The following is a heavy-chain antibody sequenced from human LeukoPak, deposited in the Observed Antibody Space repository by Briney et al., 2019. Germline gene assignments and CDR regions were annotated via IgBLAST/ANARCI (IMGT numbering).Heavy chain of an antibody. CDR1: GYTFTDFY. D-gene: IGHD5-24*01. J-gene: IGHJ4*02. CDR2: INPDSGGT. Sequence: ASVRVSCKASGYTFTDFYNHWVRQAPGQGLEWMGWINPDSGGTNYAQKFQGRVTMTRDTSISTAYMELSRLRSDDTAVYYCARPTSRDGSYYFDYWGQGTLVTVSS. CDR3: ARPTSRDGSYYFDY. V-gene: IGHV1-2*02.